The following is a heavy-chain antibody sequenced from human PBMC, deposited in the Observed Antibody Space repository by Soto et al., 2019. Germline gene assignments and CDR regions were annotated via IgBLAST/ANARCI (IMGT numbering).Heavy chain of an antibody. CDR3: AKDLRRMVAITSIDY. V-gene: IGHV3-30*18. Sequence: QVQLVESGGGVVQPGRSLRLSCAASGFTFSSYGMHWVRQAPGKGLEWVAVISYDGSNKYYADSVKGRFTISRDNSKNTLYLQMNSLRAEDXAVYYCAKDLRRMVAITSIDYWGQGTLVTVSS. CDR1: GFTFSSYG. D-gene: IGHD3-22*01. J-gene: IGHJ4*02. CDR2: ISYDGSNK.